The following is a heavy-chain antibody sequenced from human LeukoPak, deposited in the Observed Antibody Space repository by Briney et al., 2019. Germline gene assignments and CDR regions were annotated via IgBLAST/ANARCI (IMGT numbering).Heavy chain of an antibody. CDR2: ISAYNGNT. CDR1: GYTFTSYG. J-gene: IGHJ4*02. D-gene: IGHD2-15*01. Sequence: GASVEVSCKASGYTFTSYGISWVRQAPGQGLEWMGWISAYNGNTNYAQKLQGRVTMTTDTSTSTAYMELRSLRSDDTAVYYCARDSLGYCSGGSCYSGYWGQGTLVTVSS. V-gene: IGHV1-18*04. CDR3: ARDSLGYCSGGSCYSGY.